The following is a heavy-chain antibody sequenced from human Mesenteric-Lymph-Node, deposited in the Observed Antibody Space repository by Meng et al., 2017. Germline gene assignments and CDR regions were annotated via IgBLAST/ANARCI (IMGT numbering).Heavy chain of an antibody. Sequence: QLQLPEAGPGLVKPSQTLSLTCTGSGGFISSGDYYWSWIRQPPGKGLELIGHIYYSGSTSYNPSLKSPVTISVDTSNNQFSLKLSSVTAADTAVYYCARVGWRQWSFDLWGRGTLVTVSS. J-gene: IGHJ2*01. CDR3: ARVGWRQWSFDL. D-gene: IGHD5-18*01. CDR2: IYYSGST. V-gene: IGHV4-30-4*01. CDR1: GGFISSGDYY.